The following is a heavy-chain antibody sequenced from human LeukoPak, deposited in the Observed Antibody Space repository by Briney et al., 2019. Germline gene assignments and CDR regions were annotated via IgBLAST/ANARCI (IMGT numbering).Heavy chain of an antibody. V-gene: IGHV4-34*01. Sequence: PSETLSLTCAVYGGSFSGYYWSWIRQPPGKGLEWIGEINHSGSTNYNPSLKSRVTISVDTSKNQFSLKLSSVTAADTAVYYCARGRTAAAGPFDYWGQGTLVTVCS. CDR3: ARGRTAAAGPFDY. CDR2: INHSGST. J-gene: IGHJ4*02. D-gene: IGHD6-13*01. CDR1: GGSFSGYY.